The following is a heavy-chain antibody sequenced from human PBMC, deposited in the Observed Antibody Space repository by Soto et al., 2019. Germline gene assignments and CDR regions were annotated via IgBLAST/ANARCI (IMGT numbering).Heavy chain of an antibody. V-gene: IGHV3-23*01. CDR2: ISNSGDSA. J-gene: IGHJ3*02. CDR1: GFIFSTYA. CDR3: AHPRGYGVFDAVDI. D-gene: IGHD4-17*01. Sequence: LRLSCAASGFIFSTYAMNWVRQAPGKGLEWVSAISNSGDSAYYAESVRGRFTISRDNSINTLYLQMRSLRPEDTAVYYCAHPRGYGVFDAVDIWGQGTMVTVSS.